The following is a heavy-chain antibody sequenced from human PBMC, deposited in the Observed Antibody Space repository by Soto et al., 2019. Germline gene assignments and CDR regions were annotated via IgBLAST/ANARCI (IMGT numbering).Heavy chain of an antibody. CDR3: ARDVVSTSCYTPGFCYYYGMDV. CDR2: IWYDGSNK. Sequence: QVQLVESGGGVVQPGRSLRLSCAASGFTFSSYGMHWVRQAPGKGLEWVAVIWYDGSNKYYADSVKGRFTISRDNSKNTLYLQMNSLRAEDTAVYYCARDVVSTSCYTPGFCYYYGMDVWGQGTTVTVSS. D-gene: IGHD2-2*02. CDR1: GFTFSSYG. J-gene: IGHJ6*02. V-gene: IGHV3-33*01.